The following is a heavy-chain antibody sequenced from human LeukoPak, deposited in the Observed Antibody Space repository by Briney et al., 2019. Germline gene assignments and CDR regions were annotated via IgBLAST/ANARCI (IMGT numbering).Heavy chain of an antibody. Sequence: SETLSLTCAVYGGSFSGYYWSWIRQPPGKGLEWIGEINHSGSTNYNPSLKSRVTISVDTSKNQFSLKLSSVTAADTAVYYCARPSYGDYTDYWGQGTLVTVSS. CDR2: INHSGST. V-gene: IGHV4-34*01. CDR1: GGSFSGYY. D-gene: IGHD4-17*01. J-gene: IGHJ4*02. CDR3: ARPSYGDYTDY.